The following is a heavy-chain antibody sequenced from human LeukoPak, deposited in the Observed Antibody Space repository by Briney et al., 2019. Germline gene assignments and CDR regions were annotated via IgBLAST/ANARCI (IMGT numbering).Heavy chain of an antibody. CDR3: ATAGSSSWSPEYYFDY. D-gene: IGHD6-13*01. CDR1: GYTLTELS. J-gene: IGHJ4*02. V-gene: IGHV1-24*01. CDR2: FDPEDGET. Sequence: ASVKVSCKVSGYTLTELSMHWVRQAPGKGLEWMGGFDPEDGETIYAQEFQGRVTMAEDTSTDTAYMELSSLRSEDTAVYYCATAGSSSWSPEYYFDYWGQGTLVTVSS.